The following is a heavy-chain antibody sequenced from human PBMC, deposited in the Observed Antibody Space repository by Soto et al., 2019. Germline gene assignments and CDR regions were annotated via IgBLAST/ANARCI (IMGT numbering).Heavy chain of an antibody. Sequence: PGESLKISCKGSGYSFTSYWIGWVRQMPGKGLEWMGIIYPGDSDTRYSPSFQGQVTISADKSISTAYLQWSSLKASDTAMYYCARLDCSGGSCYFRGPGPLADYWGQGTLVTVSS. D-gene: IGHD2-15*01. CDR3: ARLDCSGGSCYFRGPGPLADY. CDR2: IYPGDSDT. J-gene: IGHJ4*02. V-gene: IGHV5-51*01. CDR1: GYSFTSYW.